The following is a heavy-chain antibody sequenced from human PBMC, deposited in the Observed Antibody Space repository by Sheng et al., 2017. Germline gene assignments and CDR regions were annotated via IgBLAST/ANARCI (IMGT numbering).Heavy chain of an antibody. V-gene: IGHV4-38-2*01. Sequence: QVQLQESGPGLVKPSETLSLTCAVSGYSISSGYYWGWIRQPPGKGLEWIGSIYHSGSTYYNPSLKSRVTISVDTSKNQFSLKLSSVTAADTAVYYCARGRNYDFWSGYYGWFDPWGQGTLVTVSS. CDR1: GYSISSGYY. CDR2: IYHSGST. D-gene: IGHD3-3*01. J-gene: IGHJ5*02. CDR3: ARGRNYDFWSGYYGWFDP.